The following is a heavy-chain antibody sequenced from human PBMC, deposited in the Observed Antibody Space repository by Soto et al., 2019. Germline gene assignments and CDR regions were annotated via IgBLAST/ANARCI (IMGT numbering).Heavy chain of an antibody. D-gene: IGHD1-26*01. CDR3: ARENLMYTGRYNNWFDP. J-gene: IGHJ5*02. CDR2: IYYSGST. Sequence: PSETLSLTCTVSGGSISNYYWSWIRQPPGKGLEWIGYIYYSGSTNYNPSLKSRVTISVDTSKKQFSLKLSSVTAADTAVYYCARENLMYTGRYNNWFDPWGQGTLVTVSS. CDR1: GGSISNYY. V-gene: IGHV4-59*01.